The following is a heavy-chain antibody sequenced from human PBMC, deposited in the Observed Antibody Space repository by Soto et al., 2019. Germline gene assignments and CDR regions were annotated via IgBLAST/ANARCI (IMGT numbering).Heavy chain of an antibody. Sequence: EVQLLESGGGLVQPGGSLSLSCAASGFTFSNYAMNWVREAPGKRLEWVSVISGSGASTYYADSGKGRFTISRDTSNNTLYPQINILRAEDTAIYYCAKDLMLGGTVFGVVLWLWCQGTLVTVSS. D-gene: IGHD3-3*01. J-gene: IGHJ4*02. CDR2: ISGSGAST. CDR3: AKDLMLGGTVFGVVLWL. CDR1: GFTFSNYA. V-gene: IGHV3-23*01.